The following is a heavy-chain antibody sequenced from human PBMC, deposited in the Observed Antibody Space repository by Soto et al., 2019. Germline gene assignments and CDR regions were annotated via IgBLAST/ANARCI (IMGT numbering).Heavy chain of an antibody. CDR3: ARDQKAGYCGGGSCWFYHGMEV. D-gene: IGHD2-15*01. J-gene: IGHJ6*02. Sequence: EQLVESGGGVVQPGRSLRLSCAASGFTFSSYTMNWVRQSPGKGLEWVAVVSNDGNNEYYAASVKGRFTISRDNSKNTLELQVSSLRAEDTAVDYCARDQKAGYCGGGSCWFYHGMEVWGQGTRVIGSS. CDR1: GFTFSSYT. V-gene: IGHV3-30-3*01. CDR2: VSNDGNNE.